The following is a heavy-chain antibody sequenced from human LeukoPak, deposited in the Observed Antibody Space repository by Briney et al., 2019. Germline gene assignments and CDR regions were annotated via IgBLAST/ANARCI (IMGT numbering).Heavy chain of an antibody. CDR3: ARVGILRSNDY. D-gene: IGHD2-15*01. J-gene: IGHJ4*02. CDR1: GFTFSTYE. Sequence: GGSLRLSCAASGFTFSTYEMIWVRQAPGKGLEWVSIISTSGTTIYYADSVRGRFTFSRDNAKNSLYLQMNSLRAEDTAVYYCARVGILRSNDYWGQGTLVTVSS. V-gene: IGHV3-48*03. CDR2: ISTSGTTI.